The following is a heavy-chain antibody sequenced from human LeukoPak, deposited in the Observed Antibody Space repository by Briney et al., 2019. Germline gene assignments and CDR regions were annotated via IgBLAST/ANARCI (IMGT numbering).Heavy chain of an antibody. Sequence: SETLSLTCTVSGGSISSYYWSWLRQPPGKGLEWIGYIYYSGSTNYNPSLKSRVTISVDTSKNQFFLKLSSVTAADTAVYYCARMVGWGARRYYYYYMDVWGKGTTVTISS. J-gene: IGHJ6*03. CDR3: ARMVGWGARRYYYYYMDV. CDR2: IYYSGST. V-gene: IGHV4-59*01. D-gene: IGHD1-26*01. CDR1: GGSISSYY.